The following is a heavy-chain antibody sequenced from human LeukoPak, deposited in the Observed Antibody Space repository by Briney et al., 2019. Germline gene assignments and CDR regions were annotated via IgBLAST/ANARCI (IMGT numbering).Heavy chain of an antibody. Sequence: ASVKVSCKASGYTFTSYGISWVRQAPGQGLEWMGWISAYNGNTNYAQKLQGRVTMTTDTSTSIAYMELRSLRSDDTAVYYCARDTLLYGSGSYYNHDYWGQGTLVTVSS. D-gene: IGHD3-10*01. CDR2: ISAYNGNT. CDR3: ARDTLLYGSGSYYNHDY. CDR1: GYTFTSYG. V-gene: IGHV1-18*01. J-gene: IGHJ4*02.